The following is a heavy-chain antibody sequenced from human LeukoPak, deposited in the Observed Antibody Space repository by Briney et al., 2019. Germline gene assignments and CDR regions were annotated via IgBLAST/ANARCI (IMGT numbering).Heavy chain of an antibody. CDR3: ARVPHDILTGYYDY. V-gene: IGHV4-31*03. D-gene: IGHD3-9*01. J-gene: IGHJ4*02. CDR1: GGSISSGGYY. Sequence: SQTLSLTCTVSGGSISSGGYYWSWLRQHPGKGLEWIGYIYYSGSTYYNPSLKSRVTISVDTSKNQFSLKLSSVTAADTAVYYCARVPHDILTGYYDYWGQGTLVTVSS. CDR2: IYYSGST.